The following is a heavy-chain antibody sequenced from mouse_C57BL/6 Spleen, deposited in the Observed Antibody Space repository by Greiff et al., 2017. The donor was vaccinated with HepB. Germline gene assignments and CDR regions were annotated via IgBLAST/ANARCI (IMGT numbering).Heavy chain of an antibody. Sequence: VQLQQSGAELVKPGASVKLSCKASGYTFTSYWMHWVKQRPGQGLEWIGMIHPNSGSTNYNEKFKSKATLTVDKSSSTAYMQLSSLTSEDSAVYYCARPITTVVDPHWYFDVWGTGTTVTVSS. CDR2: IHPNSGST. D-gene: IGHD1-1*01. CDR3: ARPITTVVDPHWYFDV. V-gene: IGHV1-64*01. J-gene: IGHJ1*03. CDR1: GYTFTSYW.